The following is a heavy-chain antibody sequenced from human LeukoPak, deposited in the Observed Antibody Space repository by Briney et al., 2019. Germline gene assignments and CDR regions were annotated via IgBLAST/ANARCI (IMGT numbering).Heavy chain of an antibody. D-gene: IGHD3-10*01. CDR3: ARVGSYYDMDV. CDR1: GFTFSSNS. J-gene: IGHJ6*02. CDR2: VESGGDT. V-gene: IGHV3-53*01. Sequence: GGSLRLSCAASGFTFSSNSMNWVRQAPGKGLEWVLVVESGGDTSYANSVRGRFTVSRDIFQNTLYLQMNSLRVDDTAVYYCARVGSYYDMDVWGQGTTVTVSS.